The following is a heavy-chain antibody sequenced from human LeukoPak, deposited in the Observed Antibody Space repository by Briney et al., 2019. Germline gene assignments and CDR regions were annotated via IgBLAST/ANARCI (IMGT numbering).Heavy chain of an antibody. CDR1: GGTFSSYA. J-gene: IGHJ3*02. CDR2: IIPIFGTA. V-gene: IGHV1-69*05. D-gene: IGHD1-26*01. CDR3: ARSTDESGSPAAFDI. Sequence: VASVKVSCKASGGTFSSYAISWVRQAPGQGLEWMGGIIPIFGTANYAQKFQGRVMITTDESTSTAYMELSSLRSEDTAVYYCARSTDESGSPAAFDIWGQGTMVTVSS.